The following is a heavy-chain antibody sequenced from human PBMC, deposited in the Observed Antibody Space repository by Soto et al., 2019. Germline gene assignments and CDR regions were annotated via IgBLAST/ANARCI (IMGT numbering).Heavy chain of an antibody. Sequence: QVQLQESGPGLVKPSETLSLTCTVSGGSISSYYWSWIRQPPGKGLEWIGYSYYSGSSNYNPSIKIRVTTTVDRYKNQLALKLSSVAAADTAVYYWAGGGYSYGEPAPRLDYLGQGTLVTVSS. D-gene: IGHD5-18*01. CDR1: GGSISSYY. CDR3: AGGGYSYGEPAPRLDY. J-gene: IGHJ4*02. V-gene: IGHV4-59*01. CDR2: SYYSGSS.